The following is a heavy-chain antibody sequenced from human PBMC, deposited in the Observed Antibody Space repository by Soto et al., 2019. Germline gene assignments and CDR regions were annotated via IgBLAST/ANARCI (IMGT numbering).Heavy chain of an antibody. D-gene: IGHD3-3*01. V-gene: IGHV4-34*01. CDR1: GGSVNGYY. CDR3: ATRITVFGLLIPPFDP. J-gene: IGHJ5*02. CDR2: TNHTGGT. Sequence: SETLSLTCAVYGGSVNGYYWNWIRQPPGKGLEWIGETNHTGGTHYNPSLKSRVTMSVDTSKNQFSLRLSSVTAADTAIYYCATRITVFGLLIPPFDPWGQGTQVTVSS.